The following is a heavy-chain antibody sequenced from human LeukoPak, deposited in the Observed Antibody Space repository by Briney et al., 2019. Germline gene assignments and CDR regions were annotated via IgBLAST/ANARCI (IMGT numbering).Heavy chain of an antibody. D-gene: IGHD1-20*01. Sequence: GGSLRLSCAASGFTFRSYGMSWVRQTPGKGLEWVSAISGSGGSTYYADSVKGRFTISRDNSKNTLYLQMNSLRAEDTAVYYCATTPDMITGTAFDIWGQGTMVTVSS. CDR2: ISGSGGST. J-gene: IGHJ3*02. CDR3: ATTPDMITGTAFDI. CDR1: GFTFRSYG. V-gene: IGHV3-23*01.